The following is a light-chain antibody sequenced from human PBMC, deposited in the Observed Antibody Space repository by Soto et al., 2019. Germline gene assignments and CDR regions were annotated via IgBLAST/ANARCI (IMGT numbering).Light chain of an antibody. CDR2: GAS. CDR1: QSIRSNY. Sequence: EIVLTQSPGTLSLSPGERATLSCRASQSIRSNYVAWYQQKPGQGPRLLIYGASSRATGIPDRFSGSGSGTDFTLIISRLEPEDLAVYYCQQYGKSPQITFGQGTRLEIK. J-gene: IGKJ5*01. V-gene: IGKV3-20*01. CDR3: QQYGKSPQIT.